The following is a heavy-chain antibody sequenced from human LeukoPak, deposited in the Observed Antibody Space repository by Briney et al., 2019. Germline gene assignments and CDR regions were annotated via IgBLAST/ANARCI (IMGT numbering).Heavy chain of an antibody. CDR2: LYYSGST. D-gene: IGHD5-12*01. Sequence: SETLSLTCTVSGGSITNNNYDWDWIRHPPGKRLQWIGDLYYSGSTHYNPSVKTRVTISVDTSKNQFSLKLNSVTAADTAVYYCARHTRTGYSGYENAFDIWGQGTMVTVSS. J-gene: IGHJ3*02. CDR1: GGSITNNNYD. CDR3: ARHTRTGYSGYENAFDI. V-gene: IGHV4-39*01.